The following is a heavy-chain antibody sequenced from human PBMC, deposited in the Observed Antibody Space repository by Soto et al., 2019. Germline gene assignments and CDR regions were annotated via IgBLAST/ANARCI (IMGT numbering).Heavy chain of an antibody. V-gene: IGHV1-69*02. D-gene: IGHD6-13*01. CDR1: GGTFNVYT. J-gene: IGHJ3*01. CDR2: IIPMLAIT. CDR3: ALGSWSGETFDL. Sequence: QVQLVQSGAEVKKPGSSVKVSCKASGGTFNVYTIIWVRQAPGQGLEWMGRIIPMLAITNYAQRFQGRVTLTADTSTTTAYMELSSLTSEDTAVYYCALGSWSGETFDLWGQGTLVTVSS.